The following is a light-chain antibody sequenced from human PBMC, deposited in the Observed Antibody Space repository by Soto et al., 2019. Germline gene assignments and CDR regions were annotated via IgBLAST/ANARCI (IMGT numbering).Light chain of an antibody. V-gene: IGLV2-14*01. Sequence: QSALTQPASVSGSPGQSITISCTGTSSDVGGYNYVCWYQQHPGKAPKLMIYEVSNRPSGVSNRFSGSKSGNTASLTISGLQAEDEADYYCSSYTSSSTPDVFGTGTKLTVL. CDR1: SSDVGGYNY. CDR2: EVS. J-gene: IGLJ1*01. CDR3: SSYTSSSTPDV.